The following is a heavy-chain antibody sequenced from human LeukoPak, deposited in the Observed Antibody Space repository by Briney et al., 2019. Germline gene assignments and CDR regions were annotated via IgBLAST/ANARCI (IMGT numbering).Heavy chain of an antibody. D-gene: IGHD1-26*01. CDR3: AREELQSGDAFDI. Sequence: PGGSLRLSCAASGFIFSDHYVSWIRQAPGKGLEWVSYISSSGSTIYYADSVKGRFTISRDNAKNSLYLQMNSLRAEDTAVYYCAREELQSGDAFDIWGQGTMVTVSS. CDR2: ISSSGSTI. V-gene: IGHV3-11*01. J-gene: IGHJ3*02. CDR1: GFIFSDHY.